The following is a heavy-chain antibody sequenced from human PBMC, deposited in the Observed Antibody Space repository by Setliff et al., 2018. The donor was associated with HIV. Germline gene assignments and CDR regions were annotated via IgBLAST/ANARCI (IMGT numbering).Heavy chain of an antibody. Sequence: ASVKVSCKVSGYTFTTYSIHWVRQAPGQRPEWKGWLRTGNGDTSYSESLQGRVTFTSDTSANTAYMELRSLGSDDTAVYFCARRASTAEVFDYWGQGTLVTVSS. D-gene: IGHD1-1*01. V-gene: IGHV1-3*04. CDR3: ARRASTAEVFDY. J-gene: IGHJ4*02. CDR1: GYTFTTYS. CDR2: LRTGNGDT.